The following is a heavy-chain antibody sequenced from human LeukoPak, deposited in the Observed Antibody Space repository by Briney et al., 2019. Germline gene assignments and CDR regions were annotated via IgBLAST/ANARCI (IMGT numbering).Heavy chain of an antibody. CDR1: GFTFSNYA. CDR2: ISYEGSLK. CDR3: SRYNTSSWDY. Sequence: GGSLRLSCAASGFTFSNYAMHWVRQAPGKGLEWVAVISYEGSLKYYADSVKGRFTISRDTSKNMLYLQMNSLGAEDTAVYYCSRYNTSSWDYWGQGTLVTVSS. J-gene: IGHJ4*02. D-gene: IGHD6-6*01. V-gene: IGHV3-33*08.